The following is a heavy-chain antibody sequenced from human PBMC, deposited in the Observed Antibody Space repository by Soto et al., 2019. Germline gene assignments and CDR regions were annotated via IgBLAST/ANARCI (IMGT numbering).Heavy chain of an antibody. Sequence: SETLSLTCTVSGGSISSRDSYWGWIRQPPGKGLEWIGSFHYSGSTYYNPSLKSRVTISVDTSKNQLSLRVTSVTAADTAVYYCARGFGRSHFDYWGQGTLVTVSS. CDR2: FHYSGST. CDR3: ARGFGRSHFDY. V-gene: IGHV4-39*01. D-gene: IGHD3-16*01. J-gene: IGHJ4*02. CDR1: GGSISSRDSY.